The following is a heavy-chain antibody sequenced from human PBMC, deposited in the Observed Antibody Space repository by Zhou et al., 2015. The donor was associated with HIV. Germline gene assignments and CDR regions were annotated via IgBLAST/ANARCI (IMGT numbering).Heavy chain of an antibody. CDR2: ITSSSSYI. Sequence: EVQLVSLGEAWSSLGGPVRLSCAVSGFTFSSYSMNWVRQAPGKGLEWVSSITSSSSYIYYADSLKGRFTISRDNAKNVLYLQMNSLRAEDTAVYYCARVSVGGALGYWGQGTVVTVSS. CDR3: ARVSVGGALGY. CDR1: GFTFSSYS. D-gene: IGHD1-26*01. J-gene: IGHJ4*02. V-gene: IGHV3-21*01.